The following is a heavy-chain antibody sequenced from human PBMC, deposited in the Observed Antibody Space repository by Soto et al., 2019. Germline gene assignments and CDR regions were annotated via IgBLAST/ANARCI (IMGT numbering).Heavy chain of an antibody. CDR1: GFTFSSYG. V-gene: IGHV3-30*18. Sequence: GGSLRLPCAASGFTFSSYGMHWVRQAPGKGLEWVAVISYDGSNKYYADSVKGRFTISRDNSKNTLYLQMNSLRAEDTAVYYCAKGGVVVPAGEYYFDYWGQGTLVTVSS. CDR2: ISYDGSNK. D-gene: IGHD2-2*01. CDR3: AKGGVVVPAGEYYFDY. J-gene: IGHJ4*02.